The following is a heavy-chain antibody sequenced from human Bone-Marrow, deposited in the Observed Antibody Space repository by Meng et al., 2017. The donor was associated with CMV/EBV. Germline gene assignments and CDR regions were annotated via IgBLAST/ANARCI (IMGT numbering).Heavy chain of an antibody. Sequence: GGSLRLSCAASGFTFSSYGMHWVRQAPGKGLEWVAFIRYDGSNKYYADSVKGRFTISRDNSKNTPYLQMNSLRAEDTAVYYCSTKGQWLADYWGQGTLVTVSS. CDR3: STKGQWLADY. V-gene: IGHV3-30*02. CDR1: GFTFSSYG. CDR2: IRYDGSNK. D-gene: IGHD6-19*01. J-gene: IGHJ4*02.